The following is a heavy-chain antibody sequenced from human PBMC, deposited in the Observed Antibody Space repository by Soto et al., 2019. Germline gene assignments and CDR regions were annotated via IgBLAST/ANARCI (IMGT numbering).Heavy chain of an antibody. D-gene: IGHD3-10*01. CDR3: ARVWGGAFEV. CDR1: GGSISSYY. Sequence: PSETLSLTCTVSGGSISSYYWSWIRQPPGKGLEWIGYIYYSGSTNYNPSLKSRVTISVDTSKNQFSLKLSSVTAADTAVYYCARVWGGAFEVWGQGTMVTVSS. CDR2: IYYSGST. V-gene: IGHV4-59*01. J-gene: IGHJ3*01.